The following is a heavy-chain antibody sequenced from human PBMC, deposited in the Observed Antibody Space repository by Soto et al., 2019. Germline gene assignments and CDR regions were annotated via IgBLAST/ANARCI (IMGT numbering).Heavy chain of an antibody. CDR3: ARNSEHFDY. J-gene: IGHJ4*02. CDR1: GFTLSDYY. V-gene: IGHV3-11*01. Sequence: QVHLVESGGGLVKPGGSLRLSCAASGFTLSDYYMTWIRQAPGKGLEWVSYISSSGRTISYADSVRGRFTISRDNAENSLYLQMNSLRAEDTALYYCARNSEHFDYWGQGTLVTVSS. D-gene: IGHD1-26*01. CDR2: ISSSGRTI.